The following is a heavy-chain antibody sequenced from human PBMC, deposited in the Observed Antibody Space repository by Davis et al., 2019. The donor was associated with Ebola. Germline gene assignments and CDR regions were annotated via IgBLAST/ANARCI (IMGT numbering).Heavy chain of an antibody. J-gene: IGHJ4*02. CDR3: ARGGNWNVFDY. Sequence: PGGSLRLSCAASGFTFSSYSMNWVRQAPGKGLEWVSSISSSSYIYYADSVKGRFTISRDNAKNSLYLQMNSLRAEDTAVYYCARGGNWNVFDYWGQGTLVTVSS. CDR1: GFTFSSYS. D-gene: IGHD1-1*01. V-gene: IGHV3-21*01. CDR2: ISSSSYI.